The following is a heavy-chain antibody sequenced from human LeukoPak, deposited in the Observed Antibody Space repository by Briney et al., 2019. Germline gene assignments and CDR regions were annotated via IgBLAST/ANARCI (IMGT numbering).Heavy chain of an antibody. CDR3: AREAMIVVDAFDI. D-gene: IGHD3-22*01. CDR2: INHSGST. J-gene: IGHJ3*02. Sequence: SETLSLTCAVYGGSFSGYYWSWIRQPPGKGLEWIGEINHSGSTNYNPSLRSRVTISVDTSKNQFSLKLSSVTAADTAVYYCAREAMIVVDAFDIWGQGTMVTVSS. CDR1: GGSFSGYY. V-gene: IGHV4-34*01.